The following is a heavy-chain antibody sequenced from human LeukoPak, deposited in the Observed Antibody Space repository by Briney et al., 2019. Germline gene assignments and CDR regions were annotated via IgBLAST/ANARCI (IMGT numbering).Heavy chain of an antibody. D-gene: IGHD3-10*01. J-gene: IGHJ5*02. CDR1: GGSISSSSYY. CDR3: ARETGYITMVRGVILGFHHNWFDP. V-gene: IGHV4-39*07. CDR2: IYYSGST. Sequence: PSETLSLTCTVSGGSISSSSYYWGWIRQPPGKGLEWIGSIYYSGSTYYNPSLKSRVTISVDTSKNQFSLKLSSVTAADTAVYYCARETGYITMVRGVILGFHHNWFDPWGQGTLVTVSS.